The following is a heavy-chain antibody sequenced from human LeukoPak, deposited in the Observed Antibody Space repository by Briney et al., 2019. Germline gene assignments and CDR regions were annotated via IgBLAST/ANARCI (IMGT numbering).Heavy chain of an antibody. CDR2: IYYSGNT. J-gene: IGHJ4*02. CDR3: ARDEWSGSGRRGLDY. V-gene: IGHV4-59*01. D-gene: IGHD6-19*01. Sequence: SETLSLTCTVSGDSISSYYWSWIRQPPGKGLEWIGYIYYSGNTNYNPSLKSRVTISVDTSKNQFSLKLSSVTAADTAVYYCARDEWSGSGRRGLDYWGQGTLVTVSS. CDR1: GDSISSYY.